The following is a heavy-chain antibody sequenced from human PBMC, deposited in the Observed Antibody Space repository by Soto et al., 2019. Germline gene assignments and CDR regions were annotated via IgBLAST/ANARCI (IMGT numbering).Heavy chain of an antibody. CDR2: IYYSGST. D-gene: IGHD6-19*01. Sequence: SETLCLTCTVSGGSISSYYWSWIRQPPGKGLEWIGYIYYSGSTNYNPSLKSRVTISVDTSKNQFSLKLSSVTAADTAVYYCARHRLRIAVAGTFDYWGQGTLVSVSS. V-gene: IGHV4-59*08. CDR1: GGSISSYY. J-gene: IGHJ4*02. CDR3: ARHRLRIAVAGTFDY.